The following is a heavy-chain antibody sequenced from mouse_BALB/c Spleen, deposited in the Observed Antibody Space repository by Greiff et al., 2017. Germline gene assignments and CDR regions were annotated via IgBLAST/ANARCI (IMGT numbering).Heavy chain of an antibody. D-gene: IGHD3-3*01. J-gene: IGHJ2*01. CDR2: INPYNGAT. CDR3: ARGDHYFDY. Sequence: EVQLQQSGPELVKPGASVKISCKASGYSFTGYYMHWVKQSHVKSLEWIGRINPYNGATSYNQNFKDKASLTVDKSSSTAYMELHRLTSEDSAVYYCARGDHYFDYWGQGTTLTVSS. V-gene: IGHV1-31*01. CDR1: GYSFTGYY.